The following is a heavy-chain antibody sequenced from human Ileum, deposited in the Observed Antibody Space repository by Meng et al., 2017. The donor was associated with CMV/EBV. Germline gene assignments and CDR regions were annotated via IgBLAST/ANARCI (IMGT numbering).Heavy chain of an antibody. J-gene: IGHJ4*02. D-gene: IGHD3-22*01. Sequence: GGSLRLSCAASGFTFSNAWMNWVRQAPGKGLEWVGRIKNKIDGGTTDYAAPVKGRFTISRDDSKDTLSLQMNSLKTEDTAVYYCTTDAGTMIVVSDYWGRGTLVTVSS. CDR3: TTDAGTMIVVSDY. CDR1: GFTFSNAW. V-gene: IGHV3-15*01. CDR2: IKNKIDGGTT.